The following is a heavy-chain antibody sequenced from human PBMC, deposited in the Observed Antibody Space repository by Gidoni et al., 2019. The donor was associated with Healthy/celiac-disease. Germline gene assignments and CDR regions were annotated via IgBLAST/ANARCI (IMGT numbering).Heavy chain of an antibody. CDR2: IWYDGSNK. Sequence: QVQLVESGGGVVQPGRSLRLSCAASGFPFSSYGMHWVRQAPGKGLEWVAVIWYDGSNKYYADSVKGRFTISRDNSKNTLYLQMNSLRAEDTAVYYCARDIVATIIYYGMDVWGQGTTVTVSS. V-gene: IGHV3-33*01. CDR3: ARDIVATIIYYGMDV. CDR1: GFPFSSYG. J-gene: IGHJ6*02. D-gene: IGHD5-12*01.